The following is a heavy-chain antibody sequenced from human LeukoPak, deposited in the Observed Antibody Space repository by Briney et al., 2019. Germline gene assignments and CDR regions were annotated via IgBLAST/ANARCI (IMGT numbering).Heavy chain of an antibody. Sequence: PGGSLRLSCAASGFTFSSYWMSWVRQAPGKGLEWVSAISGSGGSTYYADSVKGRFTISRDNSKNTLYLQMNSLRAEDTAVYYCAKGFSYYDFWSGYYDAFDIWGQGTMVTVSS. J-gene: IGHJ3*02. CDR3: AKGFSYYDFWSGYYDAFDI. V-gene: IGHV3-23*01. CDR1: GFTFSSYW. CDR2: ISGSGGST. D-gene: IGHD3-3*01.